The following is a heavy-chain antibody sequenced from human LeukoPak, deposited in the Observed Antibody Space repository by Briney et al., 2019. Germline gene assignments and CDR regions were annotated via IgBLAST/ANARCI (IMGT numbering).Heavy chain of an antibody. V-gene: IGHV4-34*01. CDR2: INHSGST. D-gene: IGHD2-15*01. CDR3: ARRLLGYCSGGSCYSGYFQH. Sequence: SETLSLTCSVSGASISSYYWSWIRQPPGKGLEWIGEINHSGSTNSNPSLKSRVTISVDTSKNQFSLKLSSVTAADTAVYYCARRLLGYCSGGSCYSGYFQHWGQGTLVTVSS. CDR1: GASISSYY. J-gene: IGHJ1*01.